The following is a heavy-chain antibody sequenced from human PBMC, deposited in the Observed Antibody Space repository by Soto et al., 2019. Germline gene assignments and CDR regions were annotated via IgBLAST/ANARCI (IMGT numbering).Heavy chain of an antibody. Sequence: ASVKVSCKASGYTFTGYYMHWVRQAPGQGLEWMGWINPNSGGTNYAQKFQGWVTMTRDTSISTAYMELSRLRSDDTAGYYCAREGYYYDSSGYYIYYGMDVWGQGTTVTVSS. CDR2: INPNSGGT. CDR1: GYTFTGYY. J-gene: IGHJ6*02. V-gene: IGHV1-2*04. CDR3: AREGYYYDSSGYYIYYGMDV. D-gene: IGHD3-22*01.